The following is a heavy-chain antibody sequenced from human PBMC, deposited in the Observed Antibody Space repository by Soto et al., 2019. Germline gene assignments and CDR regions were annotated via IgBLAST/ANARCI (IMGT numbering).Heavy chain of an antibody. Sequence: LSLTCTVSGGSISSGGYYWSWIRQHPGKGLEWIGYIYYSGSTYYNPSLKSRVTISVDTSKNQFSLKLSSVTAADTAVYYCARVSYYGSGNTLHFDYWGQGXLVTVYS. CDR1: GGSISSGGYY. CDR3: ARVSYYGSGNTLHFDY. J-gene: IGHJ4*02. D-gene: IGHD3-10*01. CDR2: IYYSGST. V-gene: IGHV4-31*03.